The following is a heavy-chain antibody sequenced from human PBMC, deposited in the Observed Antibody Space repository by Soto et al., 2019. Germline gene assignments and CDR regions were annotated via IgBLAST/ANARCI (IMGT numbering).Heavy chain of an antibody. Sequence: EASVKVSCKASGYTFTSYHMHWVRQAPGQGLEWMGIINPSGGSTSYAQKFQGRVTMTRDTSTSTVYMELSSLRSEDTAVYYCARDHTIYPPYYGMDVWGQGTTVTVSS. CDR3: ARDHTIYPPYYGMDV. CDR1: GYTFTSYH. J-gene: IGHJ6*02. CDR2: INPSGGST. D-gene: IGHD3-9*01. V-gene: IGHV1-46*01.